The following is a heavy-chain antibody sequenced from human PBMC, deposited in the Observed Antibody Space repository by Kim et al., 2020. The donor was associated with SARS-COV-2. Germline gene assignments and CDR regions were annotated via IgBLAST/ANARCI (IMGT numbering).Heavy chain of an antibody. CDR2: IYHSGST. V-gene: IGHV4-38-2*02. J-gene: IGHJ4*02. Sequence: SETLSLTCTVSGYSISSGYYWGWIRQPPGTGLEWIGSIYHSGSTYYNPSLKSRVTISVDTSKNQFSLKLSSVTAADTAVYYCARDRDGYNRDYWGQGTLVTVSS. CDR1: GYSISSGYY. D-gene: IGHD5-12*01. CDR3: ARDRDGYNRDY.